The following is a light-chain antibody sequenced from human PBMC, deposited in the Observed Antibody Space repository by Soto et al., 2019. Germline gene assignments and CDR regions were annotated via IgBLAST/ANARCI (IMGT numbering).Light chain of an antibody. CDR2: ADS. CDR1: NIGSKS. CDR3: QLWDSSSDHQV. Sequence: SYELTQPPSVSVAPGQKARSTCGGNNIGSKSVHWYQQKPGQAPVLVVYADSDRPSGIPERFSGSNSGNTATLTISRVEAGDEADYYCQLWDSSSDHQVFGGGTKLTV. J-gene: IGLJ3*02. V-gene: IGLV3-21*02.